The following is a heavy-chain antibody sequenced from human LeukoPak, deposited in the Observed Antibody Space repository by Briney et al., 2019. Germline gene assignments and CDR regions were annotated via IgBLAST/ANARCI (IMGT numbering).Heavy chain of an antibody. CDR1: GLTFSNYA. D-gene: IGHD6-19*01. Sequence: GGSPRLSCLASGLTFSNYAMSWVRQAPGKGLEWVSGITISGRTAYYADSVKGRFSVSRDNSKNTVYLQMNSLRAEDTAVYYCAGVSFSSGWYRDYWGQGTLVTVSS. CDR2: ITISGRTA. CDR3: AGVSFSSGWYRDY. J-gene: IGHJ4*02. V-gene: IGHV3-23*01.